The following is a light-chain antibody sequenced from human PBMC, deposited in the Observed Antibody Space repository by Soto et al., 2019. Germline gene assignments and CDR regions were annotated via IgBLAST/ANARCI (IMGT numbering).Light chain of an antibody. V-gene: IGLV2-14*01. J-gene: IGLJ7*01. Sequence: LTQPASVSGSPGQSITISCTGTSNDIGGYNYVSWYQQHPGEAPKLIIYEVSNRPSGVSNRFSGSKSDNTASLTITGLQAEDEASYYCSSYTITHIPVIFGGGTQLTVL. CDR2: EVS. CDR3: SSYTITHIPVI. CDR1: SNDIGGYNY.